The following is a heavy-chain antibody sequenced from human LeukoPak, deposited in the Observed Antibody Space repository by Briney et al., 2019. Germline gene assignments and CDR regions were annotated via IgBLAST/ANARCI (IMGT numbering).Heavy chain of an antibody. CDR1: GGSISSSSYY. D-gene: IGHD3-16*02. V-gene: IGHV4-39*07. Sequence: PSETLSLTCTVSGGSISSSSYYWGWIRQPPGTGLEWIGSIYYSGSTYYNPSLKSRVTISVDTSKNQFSLKLSSVTAADTAVYYCARDERMITFGGVIVTAMGFDPWGQGTLVTVSS. CDR2: IYYSGST. J-gene: IGHJ5*02. CDR3: ARDERMITFGGVIVTAMGFDP.